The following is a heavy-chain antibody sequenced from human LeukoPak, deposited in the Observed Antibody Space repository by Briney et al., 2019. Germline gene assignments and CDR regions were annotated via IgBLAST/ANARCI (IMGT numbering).Heavy chain of an antibody. CDR3: ARAYRLWFGPWGMDV. V-gene: IGHV1-8*01. Sequence: ASVKVSCKASGYTFTSYDINWVRQATGQGLEWMGWMNPNSGNTGYAQKFQGRVTMTRNTSISTAYMELSSLRSEDTAVYYCARAYRLWFGPWGMDVWGQGTTVTVSS. CDR1: GYTFTSYD. J-gene: IGHJ6*02. CDR2: MNPNSGNT. D-gene: IGHD3-10*01.